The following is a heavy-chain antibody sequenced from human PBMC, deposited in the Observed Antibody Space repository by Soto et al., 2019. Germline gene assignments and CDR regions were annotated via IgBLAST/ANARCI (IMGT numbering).Heavy chain of an antibody. CDR2: ISGSGGST. Sequence: GGSLRLSCAASGFTFSSYAMSWVRQAPGKGLEWVSAISGSGGSTYYADSVKGRFTISRDNSKNTLYLQMNSLRAEDTVVYYCAKGSYDFWSGYYSWGQGTLVTVSS. CDR1: GFTFSSYA. D-gene: IGHD3-3*01. V-gene: IGHV3-23*01. J-gene: IGHJ5*02. CDR3: AKGSYDFWSGYYS.